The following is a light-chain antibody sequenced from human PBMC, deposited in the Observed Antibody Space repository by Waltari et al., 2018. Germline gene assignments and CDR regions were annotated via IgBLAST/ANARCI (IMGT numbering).Light chain of an antibody. Sequence: QSVLTQPPSASGTPGPRDTVSGSGTSSHIGSNSGCWYQHLPGTAPKLLIYRNDQRPPGVPDRFSGSRSGTSASLAISGLRSEDEADYYCAAWDDSLTVRFGGGTKLTVL. J-gene: IGLJ3*02. CDR1: SSHIGSNS. CDR3: AAWDDSLTVR. CDR2: RND. V-gene: IGLV1-47*01.